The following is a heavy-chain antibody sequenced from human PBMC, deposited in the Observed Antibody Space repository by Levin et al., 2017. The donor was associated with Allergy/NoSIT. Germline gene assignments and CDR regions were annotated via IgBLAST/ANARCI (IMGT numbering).Heavy chain of an antibody. Sequence: GSLRLSCTVSGGSISSYYWSWIRQPPGKGLEWIGYIYYSGSTNYNPSLKSRVTISVDTSKNQFSLKLSSVTAADTAVYYCARWEEQLWFNTEWGQGTLVTVSS. V-gene: IGHV4-59*01. D-gene: IGHD5-18*01. CDR2: IYYSGST. CDR3: ARWEEQLWFNTE. CDR1: GGSISSYY. J-gene: IGHJ4*02.